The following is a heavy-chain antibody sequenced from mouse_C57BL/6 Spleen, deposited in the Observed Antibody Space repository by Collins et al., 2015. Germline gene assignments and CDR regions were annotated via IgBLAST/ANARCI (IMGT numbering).Heavy chain of an antibody. CDR2: IYPGSNNI. CDR1: GYTFTSYW. CDR3: AIYYYYTMDY. D-gene: IGHD1-1*01. V-gene: IGHV1-55*01. Sequence: QVQLQQPGAEFVKPGASVKMSCKASGYTFTSYWITWVKQRPGQGLEWIGDIYPGSNNINYNEKFKSKVTLTVDTSSSTAYMQLSSLTSEDSAVYYCAIYYYYTMDYWGQGTSVTVSS. J-gene: IGHJ4*01.